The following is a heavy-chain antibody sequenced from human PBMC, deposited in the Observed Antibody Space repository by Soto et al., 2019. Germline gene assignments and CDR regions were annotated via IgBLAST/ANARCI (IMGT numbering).Heavy chain of an antibody. CDR1: GGSISSSSYY. J-gene: IGHJ4*02. D-gene: IGHD2-8*01. CDR2: IYYSGST. CDR3: ARIGPELGYCTNGVCYLSDY. Sequence: KSSETLSLTGTVSGGSISSSSYYWGWIRQPPGKGLEWIGSIYYSGSTYYNPSLKSRVTISVDTSKNQFSLKLSSVTAADTAVYYCARIGPELGYCTNGVCYLSDYWGQGTLVT. V-gene: IGHV4-39*01.